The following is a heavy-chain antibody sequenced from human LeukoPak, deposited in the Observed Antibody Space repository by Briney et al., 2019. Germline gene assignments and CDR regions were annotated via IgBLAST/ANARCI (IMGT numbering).Heavy chain of an antibody. V-gene: IGHV4-34*01. CDR3: ARVTCSGGSCYSSGFDY. D-gene: IGHD2-15*01. Sequence: PSETLSLTCAVYGGSFSGYYWSWIRQPPGKGLEWIGEINHSGSTNYNPSLKSRVTISVDTSKNQFSLKLSSVTAADTAVYYCARVTCSGGSCYSSGFDYWGQGTLVTVSS. CDR1: GGSFSGYY. J-gene: IGHJ4*02. CDR2: INHSGST.